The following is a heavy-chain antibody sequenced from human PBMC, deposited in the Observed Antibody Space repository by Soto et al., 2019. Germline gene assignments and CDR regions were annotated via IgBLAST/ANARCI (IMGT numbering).Heavy chain of an antibody. J-gene: IGHJ5*02. CDR2: IYYSGST. D-gene: IGHD3-22*01. CDR1: GGSISSGDYY. Sequence: SSETLSLTCTVSGGSISSGDYYWGWIRQPPGKGLEWIGYIYYSGSTYYNPSLKSRVTISVDTSKNQFSLKLSSVTAADTAVYYCARAYYYDSSGYYYVLWFDPWGQGTLVTVS. CDR3: ARAYYYDSSGYYYVLWFDP. V-gene: IGHV4-30-4*08.